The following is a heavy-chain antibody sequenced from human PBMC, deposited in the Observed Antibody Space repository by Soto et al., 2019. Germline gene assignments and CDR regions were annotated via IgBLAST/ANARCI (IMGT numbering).Heavy chain of an antibody. D-gene: IGHD1-1*01. CDR3: AREGLNWNDYYY. Sequence: QVQLVESGGGVVQPGRSLRLSCAASGFTISSYGMHWVRQAPGKGLEWVAVIWYDGSNKYYADSVKGRFTISRDNSKNTLYLQMNSLRAEDTAVYYCAREGLNWNDYYYWGQGTLVTVSS. J-gene: IGHJ4*02. CDR1: GFTISSYG. V-gene: IGHV3-33*01. CDR2: IWYDGSNK.